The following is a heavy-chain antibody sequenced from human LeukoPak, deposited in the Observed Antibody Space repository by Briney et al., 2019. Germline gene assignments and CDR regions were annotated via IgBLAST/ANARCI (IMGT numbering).Heavy chain of an antibody. CDR1: GFIFSDYY. V-gene: IGHV3-11*06. CDR3: ARVGSIAAAGTPDY. CDR2: ISGSGSDT. D-gene: IGHD6-13*01. J-gene: IGHJ4*02. Sequence: GGSLRLSCAASGFIFSDYYMTWIRQAPGKGLEWLSYISGSGSDTNYADSVKGRFTTSRDNAKNSLYLQMSSLRAEDTAVYYCARVGSIAAAGTPDYWGQGTLVTVSS.